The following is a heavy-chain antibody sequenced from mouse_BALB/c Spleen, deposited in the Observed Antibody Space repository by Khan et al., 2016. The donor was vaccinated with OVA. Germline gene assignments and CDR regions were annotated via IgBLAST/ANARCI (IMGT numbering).Heavy chain of an antibody. D-gene: IGHD1-2*01. V-gene: IGHV3-2*02. CDR3: ARTARIEY. Sequence: EVELVESGPGLVKPSQSLSLTCTVTGYSITSGYGWNWIRQFPGNKLEWMGYISYSGSTNYNPSLKSRISITRDTSKNQFFLQLNSVTTEDTATYYCARTARIEYWGQGTTLTVSS. J-gene: IGHJ2*01. CDR1: GYSITSGYG. CDR2: ISYSGST.